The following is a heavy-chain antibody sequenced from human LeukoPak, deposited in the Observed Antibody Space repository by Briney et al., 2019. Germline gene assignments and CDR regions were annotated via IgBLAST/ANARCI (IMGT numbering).Heavy chain of an antibody. Sequence: GGSLRLSCAASGFTFSSYAMSWVRQAPGKGLEWVSAISGSGGSTYYADSVKGRFTISRDNSKNTLYLQMNSLRAEDTAVYYCAKEMVRGVVNVNYYYGMDVWGQGTTVTVSS. J-gene: IGHJ6*02. CDR3: AKEMVRGVVNVNYYYGMDV. CDR2: ISGSGGST. V-gene: IGHV3-23*01. CDR1: GFTFSSYA. D-gene: IGHD3-10*01.